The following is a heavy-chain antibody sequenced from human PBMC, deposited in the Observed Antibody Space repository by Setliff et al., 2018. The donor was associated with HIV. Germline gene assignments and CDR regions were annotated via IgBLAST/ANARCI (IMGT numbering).Heavy chain of an antibody. CDR3: AKVKVPTTDLYFLDY. V-gene: IGHV3-23*01. CDR2: IIGSGADT. Sequence: GGSLRLSCAASGFTFPNYIMDWVRLAPGRGLEWVSTIIGSGADTYYPDSVKGRFTISRDNSKNTLYLQMNSLRAEDTALYYCAKVKVPTTDLYFLDYWGQGTPVTVSS. J-gene: IGHJ4*02. CDR1: GFTFPNYI. D-gene: IGHD1-1*01.